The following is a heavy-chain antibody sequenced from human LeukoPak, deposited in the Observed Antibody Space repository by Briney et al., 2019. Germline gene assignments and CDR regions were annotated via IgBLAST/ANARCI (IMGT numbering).Heavy chain of an antibody. V-gene: IGHV3-7*01. CDR1: GFTFSSYW. D-gene: IGHD6-19*01. CDR3: ARDGLHGVIAVAGLDAFDI. Sequence: PGGSLRLSCAASGFTFSSYWMNWVRQAPGKGLEWVANIKQDGSEKYYVDSMKGRFTISRDNAKNSLYLQMNSLRAEDTAVYYCARDGLHGVIAVAGLDAFDIWGQGTMVTVSS. CDR2: IKQDGSEK. J-gene: IGHJ3*02.